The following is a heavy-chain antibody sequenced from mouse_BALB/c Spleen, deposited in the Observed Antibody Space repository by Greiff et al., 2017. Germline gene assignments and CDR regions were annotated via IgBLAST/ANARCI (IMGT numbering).Heavy chain of an antibody. V-gene: IGHV5-17*02. CDR3: ARSNYYGSSSYFDY. D-gene: IGHD1-1*01. J-gene: IGHJ2*01. Sequence: EVKLVESGGGLVQPGGSLKLSCAASGFTFSSFGMHWVRQAPEKGLEWVAYISSGSSTIYYADTVKGRFTISRDNPKNTLFLQMTSLRSEDTAMYYCARSNYYGSSSYFDYWGQGTTLTVSS. CDR1: GFTFSSFG. CDR2: ISSGSSTI.